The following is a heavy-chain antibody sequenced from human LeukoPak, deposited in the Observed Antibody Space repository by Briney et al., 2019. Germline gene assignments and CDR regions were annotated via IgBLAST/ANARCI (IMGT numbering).Heavy chain of an antibody. CDR3: ARVRDGYKLDY. CDR2: ISISGSTI. CDR1: GFTFSDYY. D-gene: IGHD5-24*01. J-gene: IGHJ4*02. Sequence: GGSLRLSCAASGFTFSDYYMNWIRQAPGKGLEWVSYISISGSTIYYADSVKGRFTISRDNARKSLYPQMTGPRAEDTAVYYCARVRDGYKLDYWGQGTLVTVSS. V-gene: IGHV3-11*01.